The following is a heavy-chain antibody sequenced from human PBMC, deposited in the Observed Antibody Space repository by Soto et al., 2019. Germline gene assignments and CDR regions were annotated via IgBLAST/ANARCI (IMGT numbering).Heavy chain of an antibody. V-gene: IGHV4-34*01. CDR2: INHSGST. Sequence: SETLSLTCAVYGGSFSGYYWSWIRQPPGKGLEWIGEINHSGSTNYNPSLKSRVTISVDTSKNQFSLKLSSVTAADTAVYYCARRPVYPTNFDYWGQGTLVTVSS. CDR3: ARRPVYPTNFDY. J-gene: IGHJ4*02. CDR1: GGSFSGYY. D-gene: IGHD1-1*01.